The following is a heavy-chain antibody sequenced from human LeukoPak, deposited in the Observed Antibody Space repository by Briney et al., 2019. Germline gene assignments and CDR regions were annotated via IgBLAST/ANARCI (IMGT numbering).Heavy chain of an antibody. CDR3: SRDMVVAPYNWFDS. J-gene: IGHJ5*01. V-gene: IGHV4-4*07. CDR1: GGSISSYY. CDR2: IQASGST. D-gene: IGHD2-15*01. Sequence: SETLSLTCTVSGGSISSYYWSWIRQPAGKGLEWIGRIQASGSTIYNPSLKSRVTMSVDTSKNQFSLKVTSVTAADTAVYYCSRDMVVAPYNWFDSWGQGTLVTVSS.